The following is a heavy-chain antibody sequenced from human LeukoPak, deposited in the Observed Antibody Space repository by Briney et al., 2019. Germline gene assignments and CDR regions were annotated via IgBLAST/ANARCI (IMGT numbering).Heavy chain of an antibody. V-gene: IGHV3-23*01. CDR1: GFTFSSYA. J-gene: IGHJ2*01. CDR3: ARRALVVATSYWYFDL. Sequence: GGSLRLSCAASGFTFSSYAMSWVRQAPGKGLEWVSGISGSGGGTFYADSVEGRFPISRDNSQNTLYLQINSLRAEDTAVYSCARRALVVATSYWYFDLWGRGTLVTVSS. CDR2: ISGSGGGT. D-gene: IGHD2-15*01.